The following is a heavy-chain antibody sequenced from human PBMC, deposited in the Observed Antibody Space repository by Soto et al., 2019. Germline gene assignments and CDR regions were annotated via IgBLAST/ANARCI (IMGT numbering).Heavy chain of an antibody. CDR2: IYYSGST. V-gene: IGHV4-39*01. Sequence: SETLSLTCTVSGGSISSSSYYWGWIRQPPGKGLEWIGSIYYSGSTYYNPSLKSRVTISVDTSKNQFSLKLSSVTAADTAVYYCARRAHHPRYYDSSGYSDFFDYWGQGTLVTVSS. D-gene: IGHD3-22*01. CDR1: GGSISSSSYY. CDR3: ARRAHHPRYYDSSGYSDFFDY. J-gene: IGHJ4*02.